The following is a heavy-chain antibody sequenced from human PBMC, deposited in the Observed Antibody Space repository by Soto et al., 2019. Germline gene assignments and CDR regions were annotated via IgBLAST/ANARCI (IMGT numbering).Heavy chain of an antibody. CDR3: AKDGVARNGDWDWFDP. J-gene: IGHJ5*02. D-gene: IGHD6-19*01. CDR1: GFTFRNYA. CDR2: IHGEGAGT. V-gene: IGHV3-23*01. Sequence: EVQLLESGGGLVQPGGSVRLSCAASGFTFRNYAMTWVRQAPGKGLEWVSSIHGEGAGTYYAASVKGRFTVSRDDSKEMLYLQMSSLRVDDTAVYYCAKDGVARNGDWDWFDPWGQGTLVTVAS.